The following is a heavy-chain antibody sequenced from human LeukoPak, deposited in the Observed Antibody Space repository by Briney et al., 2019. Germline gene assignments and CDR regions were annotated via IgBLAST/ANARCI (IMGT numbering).Heavy chain of an antibody. V-gene: IGHV3-21*01. CDR1: GFTFSTFT. J-gene: IGHJ5*02. CDR3: ARGPTGASYYYDSSGYLGMLDP. D-gene: IGHD3-22*01. CDR2: LTSTTSYV. Sequence: PGGSLRLSCAASGFTFSTFTMSWVRQAPGKGLEWVSSLTSTTSYVYYADSVKGRFTISRDNAKSSLYLQMNSLRAEDTAVYYCARGPTGASYYYDSSGYLGMLDPWGQGTLVTVSS.